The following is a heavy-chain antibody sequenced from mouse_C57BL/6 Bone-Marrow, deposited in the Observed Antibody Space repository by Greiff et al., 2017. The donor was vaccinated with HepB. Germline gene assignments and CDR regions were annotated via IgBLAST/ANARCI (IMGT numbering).Heavy chain of an antibody. V-gene: IGHV5-17*01. J-gene: IGHJ2*01. CDR1: GFTFSDYG. CDR2: ISSGSSTI. CDR3: AGDGNYPYYFDY. D-gene: IGHD2-1*01. Sequence: EVKVVESGGGLVKPGGSLKLSCAASGFTFSDYGMHWVRQAPEKGLEWVAYISSGSSTIYYADTVKGRFTISRDNAKNTLFLQMTSLRSEDTAMYYCAGDGNYPYYFDYWGQGTTLTVSS.